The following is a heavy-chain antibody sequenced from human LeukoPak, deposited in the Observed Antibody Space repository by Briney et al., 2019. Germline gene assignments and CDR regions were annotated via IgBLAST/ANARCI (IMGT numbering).Heavy chain of an antibody. V-gene: IGHV1-8*02. CDR1: GYTFTSYG. Sequence: ASVKVSCKASGYTFTSYGISWVRQPPGQGLEWMGWMNPNSGNTAYAQKFQGRITMTRDASIRTAYMELNSLRSEDTAVYYCVRLFVQEPSGWFDPWGQGTLVTVS. J-gene: IGHJ5*02. D-gene: IGHD3-10*01. CDR3: VRLFVQEPSGWFDP. CDR2: MNPNSGNT.